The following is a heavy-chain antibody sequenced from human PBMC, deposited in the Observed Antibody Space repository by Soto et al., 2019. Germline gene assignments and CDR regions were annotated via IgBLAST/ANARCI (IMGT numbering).Heavy chain of an antibody. CDR2: ISTDGSIT. Sequence: PGGSLRLSCAASGLIFSNYRMHWVRQAPGKGLVWVSCISTDGSITNYADSVKGRFTVSRDNAKNTLYLQMNSLRAEDTAVYYCAKSWQLFDYWGQGTLVTVSS. V-gene: IGHV3-74*01. D-gene: IGHD6-13*01. CDR1: GLIFSNYR. CDR3: AKSWQLFDY. J-gene: IGHJ4*02.